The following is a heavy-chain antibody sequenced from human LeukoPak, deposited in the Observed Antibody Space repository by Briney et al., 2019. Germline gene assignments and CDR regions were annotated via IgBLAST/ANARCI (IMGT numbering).Heavy chain of an antibody. J-gene: IGHJ4*02. CDR2: IYYSGST. CDR1: GGSISSYY. Sequence: SETLSLTCTVSGGSISSYYWSWIRQPPGEGLEWIGYIYYSGSTNYNPSLKSRVTISVDTSKNQFSLKLSSVTAADTAVYYCARAGYSGYDFYFDYWGQGTLVTVSS. CDR3: ARAGYSGYDFYFDY. V-gene: IGHV4-59*01. D-gene: IGHD5-12*01.